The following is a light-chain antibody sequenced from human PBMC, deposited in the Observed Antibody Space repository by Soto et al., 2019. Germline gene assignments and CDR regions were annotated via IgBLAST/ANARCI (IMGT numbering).Light chain of an antibody. CDR2: ATR. Sequence: DIQLTQSPSTLSASVGDRVTITCRASQSVSRWLAWYQQKPGKPPRLLIYATRDLENGVPERFSGSGSGTEFTLAINSLQPDDFGTYYWQQYSTSPTFGQGTRLELK. CDR3: QQYSTSPT. V-gene: IGKV1-5*03. J-gene: IGKJ2*01. CDR1: QSVSRW.